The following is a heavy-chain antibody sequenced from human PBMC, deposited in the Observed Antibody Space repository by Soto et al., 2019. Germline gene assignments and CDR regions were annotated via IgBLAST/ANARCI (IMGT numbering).Heavy chain of an antibody. CDR3: ARLPDYSYVFGLDV. CDR1: GFSVSHNY. CDR2: IYDDGRS. J-gene: IGHJ6*02. Sequence: EVQLVESGGGLIQPGGSLRLSCAASGFSVSHNYISWVRQAPGKGLEWVSLIYDDGRSYYADSVKGRFTISRDNSKNMLYLQLNSLRAEDSAVYYCARLPDYSYVFGLDVWGQGTTVTVSS. V-gene: IGHV3-53*01.